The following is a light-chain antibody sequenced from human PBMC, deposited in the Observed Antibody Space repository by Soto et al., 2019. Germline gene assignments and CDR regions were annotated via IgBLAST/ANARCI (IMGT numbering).Light chain of an antibody. CDR3: QQYSDLPMT. J-gene: IGKJ5*01. V-gene: IGKV3-20*01. CDR2: RTS. CDR1: QSVSSSY. Sequence: VVLTQSPGTLSLSPGERATLSCRASQSVSSSYLAWYQQKPGQAPRLLIYRTSNRATGIPDRFSGSGSGTDFTLTISRLEPEDFAVYFCQQYSDLPMTFGQGTRLEIK.